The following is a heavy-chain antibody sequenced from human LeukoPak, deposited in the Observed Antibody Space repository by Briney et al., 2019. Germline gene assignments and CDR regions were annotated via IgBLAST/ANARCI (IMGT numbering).Heavy chain of an antibody. Sequence: PGGSLRLSCAASGFTFSSYWMSWVRQAPGKGLEWVANIKQDGSERYYVDSVKGRFTISRDNAKNSLYLQMNSLRAEDTAVYYCARLYDSSGYPRAFDIWGQGTMVTVSS. D-gene: IGHD3-22*01. CDR3: ARLYDSSGYPRAFDI. CDR2: IKQDGSER. CDR1: GFTFSSYW. V-gene: IGHV3-7*01. J-gene: IGHJ3*02.